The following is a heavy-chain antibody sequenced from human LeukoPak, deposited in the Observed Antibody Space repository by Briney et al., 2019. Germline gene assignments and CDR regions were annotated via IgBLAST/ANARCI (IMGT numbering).Heavy chain of an antibody. CDR2: ISYDGSNK. J-gene: IGHJ3*02. D-gene: IGHD6-19*01. Sequence: PGRSLRLSCAASGFTFSSYAMHWVRQAPGKGLEWVAVISYDGSNKYYADSVKGRFTISRDNSKNSLYLQMNSLRAEDTALYYCARDIVLIAVAVRGSFDIWGQGTMVTVSS. V-gene: IGHV3-30*04. CDR3: ARDIVLIAVAVRGSFDI. CDR1: GFTFSSYA.